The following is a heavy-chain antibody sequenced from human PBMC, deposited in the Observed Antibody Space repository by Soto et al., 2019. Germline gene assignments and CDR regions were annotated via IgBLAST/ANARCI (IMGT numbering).Heavy chain of an antibody. V-gene: IGHV4-59*01. Sequence: QVQVQESGPGLVKPSETLSLICTVSGGSISSYYWSWIRQPPGKGLEWIGYIYYSGSTNYTPSLKSRVSISVDTSKNQFSLKLNSVTAADTAVYYCAREYSGSYLDYFDYWGQGTQVTVSS. CDR3: AREYSGSYLDYFDY. CDR1: GGSISSYY. CDR2: IYYSGST. J-gene: IGHJ4*02. D-gene: IGHD1-26*01.